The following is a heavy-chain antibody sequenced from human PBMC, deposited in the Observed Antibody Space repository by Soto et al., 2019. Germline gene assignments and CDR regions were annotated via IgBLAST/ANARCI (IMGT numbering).Heavy chain of an antibody. CDR2: ISSSGGSR. D-gene: IGHD2-15*01. CDR3: VKGGFSGGPSNAPFDY. Sequence: GGSLRLSWSASGFTFSNHAMHWVRQAPGKGLEYVSGISSSGGSRYYADSVKGRFTISRDNSKNTLYLQMSSLRAEDTAVYYCVKGGFSGGPSNAPFDYWGQGTLVTVTS. V-gene: IGHV3-64D*08. J-gene: IGHJ4*02. CDR1: GFTFSNHA.